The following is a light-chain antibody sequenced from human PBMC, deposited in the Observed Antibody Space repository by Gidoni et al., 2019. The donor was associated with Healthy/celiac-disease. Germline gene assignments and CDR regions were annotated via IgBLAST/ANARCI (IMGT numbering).Light chain of an antibody. Sequence: QSVLTQPPAVSGAPGQRVTISCTGSSSNIGAGYDVHWYQQLPGTAPKLLLYGNSNRPSGVPDRFAGSMSGTSASLAITGLQAEDEAVYYCQSYDICLSGPVGFGGGTKLTVL. CDR3: QSYDICLSGPVG. V-gene: IGLV1-40*01. CDR2: GNS. J-gene: IGLJ2*01. CDR1: SSNIGAGYD.